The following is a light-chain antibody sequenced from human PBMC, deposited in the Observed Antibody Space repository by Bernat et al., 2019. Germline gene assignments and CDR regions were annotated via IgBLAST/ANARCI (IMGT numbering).Light chain of an antibody. J-gene: IGLJ2*01. CDR1: SLRYYY. CDR3: NSRDSSGKHLGG. V-gene: IGLV3-19*01. Sequence: SSELTQDPAVSVALGQTVRITCRGDSLRYYYASWYQQKPGQAPILVISGQNNRPSGIPERFSGSSSGNTASLTITGTQAEDEADYYCNSRDSSGKHLGGFGGGTKVTVL. CDR2: GQN.